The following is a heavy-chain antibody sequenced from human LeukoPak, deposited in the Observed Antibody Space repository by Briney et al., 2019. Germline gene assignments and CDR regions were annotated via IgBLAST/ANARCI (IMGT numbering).Heavy chain of an antibody. Sequence: PGGSLRLSCAASGFTFSSYAMSWVRQAPGKGLEWVSAISGSGGSTYYADSVKGRFTISRDNSKNTLYLQMNSLRAEDTAVYYCISLIVGATYIYWGQGTLVTVSS. V-gene: IGHV3-23*01. D-gene: IGHD1-26*01. CDR1: GFTFSSYA. J-gene: IGHJ4*02. CDR3: ISLIVGATYIY. CDR2: ISGSGGST.